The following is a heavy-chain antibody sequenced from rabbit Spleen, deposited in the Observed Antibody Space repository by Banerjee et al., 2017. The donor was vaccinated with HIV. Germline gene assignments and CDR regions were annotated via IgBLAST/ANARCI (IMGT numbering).Heavy chain of an antibody. Sequence: QLEESGGGLVQPGGSLRLSCKASGFTLSSYYMNWVRQAPGKGLEWIAYIYPGFDIRDYANFVKGRFTISSDNDQNTVFLQMTSLTASDTATYFCARGSAAMTMVITGFYLNLWGPGTLVTVS. V-gene: IGHV1S7*01. J-gene: IGHJ4*01. D-gene: IGHD2-1*01. CDR3: ARGSAAMTMVITGFYLNL. CDR1: GFTLSSYY. CDR2: IYPGFDIR.